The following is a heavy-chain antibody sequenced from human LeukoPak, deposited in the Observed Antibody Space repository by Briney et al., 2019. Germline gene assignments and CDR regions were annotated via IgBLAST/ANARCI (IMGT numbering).Heavy chain of an antibody. CDR3: ARGFRSGSGSSSLLYFDY. CDR1: GGSISSGGYY. V-gene: IGHV4-31*02. J-gene: IGHJ4*02. D-gene: IGHD3-10*01. CDR2: IHYSGST. Sequence: SQTLSLTCTVSGGSISSGGYYWSWIRQHPGKGLEWIGYIHYSGSTYYNPSLKSRVTISVDTSEKQFSLRLSSVTAADTAVYYCARGFRSGSGSSSLLYFDYWGQGTLVTVSS.